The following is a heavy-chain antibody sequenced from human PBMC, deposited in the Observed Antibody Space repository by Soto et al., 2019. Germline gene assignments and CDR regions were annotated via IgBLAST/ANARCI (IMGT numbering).Heavy chain of an antibody. CDR1: GFTFCNAW. V-gene: IGHV3-15*01. J-gene: IGHJ6*02. Sequence: EVQLVESWGGLVKPGGSLRLSCAASGFTFCNAWMSWVRQAPGKGLEWVGRIKSKTDGGTTDYAAPVKGRFTISRDDSKNSLYLQMNSLKTEDAAVYYCTTEPDSAIVPAGVDVLGQGTTVSVSS. D-gene: IGHD2-2*01. CDR3: TTEPDSAIVPAGVDV. CDR2: IKSKTDGGTT.